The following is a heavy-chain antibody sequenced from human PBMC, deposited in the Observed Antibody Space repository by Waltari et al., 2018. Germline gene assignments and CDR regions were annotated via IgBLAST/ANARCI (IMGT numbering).Heavy chain of an antibody. Sequence: EVQLVASGGGLVKPGGSLRLSCASSGFPFSSHSMNWVRQAPGKGLEWVSSISSSSNYIYYADSVKGRFTISRDNAKNSLYLQMNSLRADDTAVYYCARDSSILDYWGQGTLVTVSS. CDR1: GFPFSSHS. CDR2: ISSSSNYI. J-gene: IGHJ4*02. D-gene: IGHD3-3*02. V-gene: IGHV3-21*01. CDR3: ARDSSILDY.